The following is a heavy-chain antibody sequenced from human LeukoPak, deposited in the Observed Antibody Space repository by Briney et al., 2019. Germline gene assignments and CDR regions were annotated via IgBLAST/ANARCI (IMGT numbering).Heavy chain of an antibody. CDR1: GGSFSGYY. CDR3: ARSAGIHFDY. J-gene: IGHJ4*02. Sequence: SETLSLTCAVYGGSFSGYYWSWIRQPPGKGLEWIGYIYYSGSTNYNPSLKSRVTISVDTSKNQFSLKLSSVTAADTAVYYCARSAGIHFDYWGQGTLVPVSS. D-gene: IGHD5-18*01. CDR2: IYYSGST. V-gene: IGHV4-59*08.